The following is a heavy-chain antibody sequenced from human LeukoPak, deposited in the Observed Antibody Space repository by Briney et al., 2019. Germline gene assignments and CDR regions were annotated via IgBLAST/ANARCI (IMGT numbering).Heavy chain of an antibody. V-gene: IGHV4-38-2*01. CDR3: ARPGRYYDTTDFDY. CDR2: IYHSGST. Sequence: PSETLSLTCAVSGYSISSGYYWGWNRQPPGKGLEWIGSIYHSGSTYYIPCVKSRVTISVDRSKNHVSLKLSSVTAADTAVYYCARPGRYYDTTDFDYWGQGTLVTVS. D-gene: IGHD3-22*01. J-gene: IGHJ4*02. CDR1: GYSISSGYY.